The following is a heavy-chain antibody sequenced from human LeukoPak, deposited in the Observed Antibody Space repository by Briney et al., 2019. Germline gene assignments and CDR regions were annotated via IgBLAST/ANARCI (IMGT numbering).Heavy chain of an antibody. Sequence: PGGSLRLSCAASGFTFSSYGMHWVRQAPGKGLEWVAVIPYDGSNKYYADSVKGRFTISRDNSKNTLYLQMNSLRAEDTAVYYCAAGYFDYWGQGTLVTVSS. CDR2: IPYDGSNK. CDR1: GFTFSSYG. J-gene: IGHJ4*02. CDR3: AAGYFDY. D-gene: IGHD6-13*01. V-gene: IGHV3-30*03.